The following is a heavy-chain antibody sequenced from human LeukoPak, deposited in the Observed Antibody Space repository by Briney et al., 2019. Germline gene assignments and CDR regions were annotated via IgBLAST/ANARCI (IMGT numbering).Heavy chain of an antibody. D-gene: IGHD3-22*01. J-gene: IGHJ6*02. CDR2: ISGSGGST. Sequence: GGSLRLSCAASGFTFSSYAMSWVRQAPGKGLEWVSAISGSGGSTYYADSVKGRFTISRDNSKNTLYLQMNSLRAEDTAVYYCARDLVYDSSGNHYGMDVWGQGTTVTVSS. CDR3: ARDLVYDSSGNHYGMDV. CDR1: GFTFSSYA. V-gene: IGHV3-23*01.